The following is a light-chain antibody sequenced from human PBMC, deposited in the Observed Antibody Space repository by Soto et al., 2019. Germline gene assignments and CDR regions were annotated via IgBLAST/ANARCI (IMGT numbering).Light chain of an antibody. J-gene: IGKJ4*01. CDR1: QSVSSK. CDR3: QQFSSYPLT. CDR2: GAS. V-gene: IGKV3-15*01. Sequence: EIVMTQSPATLSVSPLEGSTLSCMASQSVSSKLAWYQQKPGQAPRLLIYGASTRATGIPARFSGSGSGTEFTLTISRLEPEDFAVYYCQQFSSYPLTFGGGTKVDIK.